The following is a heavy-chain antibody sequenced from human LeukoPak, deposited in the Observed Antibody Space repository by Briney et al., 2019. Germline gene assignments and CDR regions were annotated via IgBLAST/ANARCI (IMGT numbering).Heavy chain of an antibody. J-gene: IGHJ4*02. Sequence: GGSLRLSCAASGFTFSSYAMNWVRQAPGKGLEWVSAISGNGGTTYYADSVKGRFTISRDNSKNTLYLQMNSLRAEDTAVYYCATAEPGYCSGGSCSPGDYWGQGTLVTVSS. D-gene: IGHD2-15*01. CDR1: GFTFSSYA. CDR2: ISGNGGTT. V-gene: IGHV3-23*01. CDR3: ATAEPGYCSGGSCSPGDY.